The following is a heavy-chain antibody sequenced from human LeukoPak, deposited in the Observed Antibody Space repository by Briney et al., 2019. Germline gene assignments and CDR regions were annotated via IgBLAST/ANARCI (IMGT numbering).Heavy chain of an antibody. CDR3: AKGLRFLEWLPFDY. CDR2: ISENGGRT. J-gene: IGHJ4*02. D-gene: IGHD3-3*01. CDR1: GFTFRRYA. Sequence: GSLRLSCAASGFTFRRYAMNWVRQAPGKGLEWISVISENGGRTYYADSVKGRFTISTDYSKNTLYLQMNSLRAEDTAVYYCAKGLRFLEWLPFDYWGQGTLVTVSS. V-gene: IGHV3-23*01.